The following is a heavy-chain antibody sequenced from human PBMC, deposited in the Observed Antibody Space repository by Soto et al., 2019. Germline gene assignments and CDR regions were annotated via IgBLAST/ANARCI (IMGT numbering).Heavy chain of an antibody. CDR1: GFTFSSYD. CDR2: IGTAGDT. CDR3: ARALHGEDAFDI. Sequence: PGGSLRLSCAASGFTFSSYDMHWVRQATGKGLEWVSAIGTAGDTYYPGSVKGRFTISRENAKNSLYLQMNSLRAGDTAVHYCARALHGEDAFDIWGQGTMVTVSS. D-gene: IGHD3-10*01. V-gene: IGHV3-13*01. J-gene: IGHJ3*02.